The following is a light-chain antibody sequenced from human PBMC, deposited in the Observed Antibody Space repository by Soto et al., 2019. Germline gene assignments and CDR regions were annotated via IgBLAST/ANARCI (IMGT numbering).Light chain of an antibody. CDR1: QSVSNN. J-gene: IGKJ1*01. V-gene: IGKV3-15*01. Sequence: EIVMTQSAATLSVSPGEKATLSCRASQSVSNNLAWFQQKPGQAPRLLIYGASTRATAIPARFSGSGSGTQFTLTITSLQSEDFAVYYCQHYNNWPPWTFGQGTKVDI. CDR3: QHYNNWPPWT. CDR2: GAS.